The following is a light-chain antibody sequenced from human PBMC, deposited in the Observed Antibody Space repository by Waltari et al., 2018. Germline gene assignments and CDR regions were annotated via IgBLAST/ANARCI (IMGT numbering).Light chain of an antibody. CDR1: SNDVGSYNL. V-gene: IGLV2-23*02. CDR3: CSYAGSSTRA. J-gene: IGLJ2*01. Sequence: QSALTQPASVSGSPGQSITISCTGSSNDVGSYNLVSWYQQHPGNAPKLMIYEVRKRPSGVSNRFSGSKSGNTASRTISGLQAEDEADYYCCSYAGSSTRAFAGGTKLTVL. CDR2: EVR.